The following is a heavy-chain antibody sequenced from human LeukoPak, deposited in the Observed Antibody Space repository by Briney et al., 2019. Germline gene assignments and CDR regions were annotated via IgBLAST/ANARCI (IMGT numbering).Heavy chain of an antibody. Sequence: PSQTLSLTCTVSGGSISSGSYYWSWIRQPAGKGLEWIGRIYTSGSTNYNPSLKSRVTISVDTSKNQFSLNLGSVTAADTAVYYCARDVRGWSGFGYWGQGTLVTVSS. CDR3: ARDVRGWSGFGY. D-gene: IGHD3-3*01. J-gene: IGHJ4*02. CDR2: IYTSGST. V-gene: IGHV4-61*02. CDR1: GGSISSGSYY.